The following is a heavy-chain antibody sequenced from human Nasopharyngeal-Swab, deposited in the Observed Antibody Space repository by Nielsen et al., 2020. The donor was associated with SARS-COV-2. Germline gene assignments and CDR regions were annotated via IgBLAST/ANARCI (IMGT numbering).Heavy chain of an antibody. V-gene: IGHV3-30*18. J-gene: IGHJ5*02. CDR3: AKGGGAAAGTRWFDP. Sequence: GESLKISCAASGFTFSSYGMHWVRQAPGKGLEWVAVISYDGSNKYYADSVKGRFTISRDNSKNTLYLQMNSLRAEDTAVYYCAKGGGAAAGTRWFDPWGQGTLVTVSS. CDR1: GFTFSSYG. CDR2: ISYDGSNK. D-gene: IGHD6-13*01.